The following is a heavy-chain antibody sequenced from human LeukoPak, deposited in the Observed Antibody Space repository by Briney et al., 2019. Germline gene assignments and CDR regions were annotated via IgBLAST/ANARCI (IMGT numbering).Heavy chain of an antibody. CDR3: ARDHSYGGNVLTH. Sequence: SETLSLTCTVSGGSISSGGYYWSWIRQHPGKGLEWIGYIYYSGSTYYNPSLKSRVTISVDTSKNQFSLKLSSVTAADTAVYYCARDHSYGGNVLTHWGQGTLVTVSS. CDR1: GGSISSGGYY. D-gene: IGHD4-23*01. J-gene: IGHJ1*01. CDR2: IYYSGST. V-gene: IGHV4-31*03.